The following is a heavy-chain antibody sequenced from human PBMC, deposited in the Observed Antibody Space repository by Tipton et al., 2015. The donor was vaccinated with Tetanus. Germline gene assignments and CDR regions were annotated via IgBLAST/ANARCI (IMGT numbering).Heavy chain of an antibody. CDR3: ARDDGYNSGYGH. D-gene: IGHD5-18*01. J-gene: IGHJ4*02. Sequence: SLRLSCAASGFTFRESAMHWVRQAPGKGLEWVSGITKSSRFIYYADSVKGRVTISRDNSNQSVYLEMNSLRADDTALYYCARDDGYNSGYGHWGQGTLVTVSS. V-gene: IGHV3-21*04. CDR1: GFTFRESA. CDR2: ITKSSRFI.